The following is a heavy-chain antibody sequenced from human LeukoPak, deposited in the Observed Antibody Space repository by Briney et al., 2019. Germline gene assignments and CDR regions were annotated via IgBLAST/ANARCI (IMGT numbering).Heavy chain of an antibody. CDR1: GFTFSSHA. V-gene: IGHV3-23*01. CDR2: ISGSGGST. D-gene: IGHD3-22*01. CDR3: AKAIDSSGYYPRPYYYYMDV. Sequence: GGSLRLSCAASGFTFSSHAMSWVRQAPGKGLEWVSAISGSGGSTYYADSVKGRFTISRDNSKNTLYLQMNSLRAEDTAVYYCAKAIDSSGYYPRPYYYYMDVWGKGTTVTVSS. J-gene: IGHJ6*03.